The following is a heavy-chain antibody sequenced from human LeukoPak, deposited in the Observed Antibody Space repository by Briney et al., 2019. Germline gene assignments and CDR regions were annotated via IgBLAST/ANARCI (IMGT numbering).Heavy chain of an antibody. J-gene: IGHJ3*02. Sequence: SETLSLTCTVSDDSITSSSYYWAWIRQPPGKGLEWIGSIYYSGSTYYNPSLKSRVTISVDTSKNQFSLKLSSVTAADTAVYYCASSPYYYDSSGYYYLAAFDIWGQGTMVTVSS. CDR2: IYYSGST. D-gene: IGHD3-22*01. CDR3: ASSPYYYDSSGYYYLAAFDI. CDR1: DDSITSSSYY. V-gene: IGHV4-39*07.